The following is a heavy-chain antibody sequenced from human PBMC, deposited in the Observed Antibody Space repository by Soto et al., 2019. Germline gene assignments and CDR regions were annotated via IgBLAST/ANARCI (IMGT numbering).Heavy chain of an antibody. V-gene: IGHV4-39*01. CDR2: IYYSGST. J-gene: IGHJ2*01. CDR1: GGSISSSSYY. D-gene: IGHD1-26*01. Sequence: SETLSLTCTVSGGSISSSSYYWGWIRQPPGKGLEWIGSIYYSGSTYYNPSLKSRVTISVDTSKNQFSLKLSSVTAADTAVYYCARQEATRYWYFDLWGRGTLVTVSS. CDR3: ARQEATRYWYFDL.